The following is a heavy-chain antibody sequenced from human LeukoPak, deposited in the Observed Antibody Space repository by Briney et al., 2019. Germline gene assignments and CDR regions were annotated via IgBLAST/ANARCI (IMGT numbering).Heavy chain of an antibody. Sequence: GGSLRLSCAASGFTFSSYSMNWVRQAPGKGLEWVSYISSSSSTIYYADSVKGRFTISRDNAKNSLYLQMNSLRAEDTAVYYCARDKGSITMVRGVINGDYWGQGTLVAVSS. V-gene: IGHV3-48*04. D-gene: IGHD3-10*01. CDR3: ARDKGSITMVRGVINGDY. CDR2: ISSSSSTI. J-gene: IGHJ4*01. CDR1: GFTFSSYS.